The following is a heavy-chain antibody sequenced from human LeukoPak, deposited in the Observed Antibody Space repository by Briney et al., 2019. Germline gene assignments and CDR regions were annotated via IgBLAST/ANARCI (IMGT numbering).Heavy chain of an antibody. CDR1: GYTLTELS. D-gene: IGHD1-7*01. CDR3: ATRRAGGTTPFYDY. CDR2: FDPEDGET. V-gene: IGHV1-24*01. Sequence: ASVKVSCKVSGYTLTELSMHWVRQAPGKGLEWMGGFDPEDGETIYAQKFQGRVTMTEDTSTDTAYMELSSLRSEDTAVYYCATRRAGGTTPFYDYWGQGTLVTVSS. J-gene: IGHJ4*02.